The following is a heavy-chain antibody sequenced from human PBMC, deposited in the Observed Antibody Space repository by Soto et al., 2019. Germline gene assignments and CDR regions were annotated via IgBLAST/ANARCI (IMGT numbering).Heavy chain of an antibody. D-gene: IGHD5-12*01. V-gene: IGHV1-18*01. CDR2: ISTFNGDT. CDR1: GYSFFDYG. CDR3: AREEEGQMVTIDP. J-gene: IGHJ5*02. Sequence: ASVKVSCKASGYSFFDYGITWVRQAPGQGLEWMGWISTFNGDTNYAQQFQGRVTMTTDASTSAGYMELRSLRSDDTAVYYCAREEEGQMVTIDPWGQGTLVTVYS.